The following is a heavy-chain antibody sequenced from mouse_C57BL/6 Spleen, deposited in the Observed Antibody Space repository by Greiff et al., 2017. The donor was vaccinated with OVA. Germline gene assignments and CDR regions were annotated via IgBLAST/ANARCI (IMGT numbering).Heavy chain of an antibody. Sequence: EVQLVESGGDLVKPGGSLKLSCAASGFTFSSYGMSWVRQTPDKRLEWVATISSGGSYTYYPDSVKGRFTIARDNAKNTLYLQMSSLKSEDTAMYYCARQGYDGYLYYFDCWGQGTTLTVSS. J-gene: IGHJ2*01. D-gene: IGHD2-3*01. CDR1: GFTFSSYG. CDR2: ISSGGSYT. V-gene: IGHV5-6*01. CDR3: ARQGYDGYLYYFDC.